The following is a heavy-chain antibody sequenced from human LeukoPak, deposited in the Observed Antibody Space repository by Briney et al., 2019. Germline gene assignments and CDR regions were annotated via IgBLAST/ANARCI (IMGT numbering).Heavy chain of an antibody. CDR1: GGSISSYY. CDR2: IYTSGST. Sequence: SETLSLTCTVSGGSISSYYWSWIRQPAGKGLEWIGRIYTSGSTNYNPSLKSRVTMSVDTSKNQFSLKLSSVTAADTAVYYCARDQRGSGYDSGWSWFDPWGQGTLVTVSS. D-gene: IGHD5-12*01. J-gene: IGHJ5*02. CDR3: ARDQRGSGYDSGWSWFDP. V-gene: IGHV4-4*07.